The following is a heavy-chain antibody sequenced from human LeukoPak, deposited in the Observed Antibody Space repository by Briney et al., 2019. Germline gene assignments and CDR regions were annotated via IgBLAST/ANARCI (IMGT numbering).Heavy chain of an antibody. V-gene: IGHV1-8*03. CDR2: MNPNSGKT. CDR3: ARGVRFSDFNYYMDV. Sequence: GASVKVSCKASGYTFTNSDINWVRQAPGQGLEWMGWMNPNSGKTGYARKFQGRVTFTRNSSISTAYMDLSSLRSEDTAVYYCARGVRFSDFNYYMDVWGQGTTVTVSS. J-gene: IGHJ6*03. CDR1: GYTFTNSD. D-gene: IGHD3-3*01.